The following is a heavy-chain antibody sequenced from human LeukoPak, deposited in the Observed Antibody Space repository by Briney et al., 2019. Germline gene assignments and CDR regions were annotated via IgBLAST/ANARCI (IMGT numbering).Heavy chain of an antibody. V-gene: IGHV4-30-2*01. CDR2: IYDSGST. CDR1: GGSISSGGYS. J-gene: IGHJ3*02. D-gene: IGHD3-22*01. Sequence: SETLSLTCAVSGGSISSGGYSWSCIRHPPGKGLEWIVYIYDSGSTYYNPSLKSRVTISVDRSKNQFSLKLSSVTDADTAVYYGARAGEYYYENSGYYLNDAFDIWGKGTMVTVSS. CDR3: ARAGEYYYENSGYYLNDAFDI.